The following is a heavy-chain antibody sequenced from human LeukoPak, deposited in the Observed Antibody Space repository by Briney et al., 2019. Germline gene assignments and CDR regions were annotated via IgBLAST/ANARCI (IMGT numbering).Heavy chain of an antibody. V-gene: IGHV1-46*01. CDR3: ARAPIAAAYWFDP. CDR2: INPSGGST. D-gene: IGHD6-13*01. CDR1: GYTFTSYY. J-gene: IGHJ5*02. Sequence: ASVKVSCKASGYTFTSYYMHWVRQAAGQGLEWMGIINPSGGSTSYAQKFQGRVTMTRDMSTSTVYMELSSLRSEDTAVYYCARAPIAAAYWFDPWGQGTLVTVSS.